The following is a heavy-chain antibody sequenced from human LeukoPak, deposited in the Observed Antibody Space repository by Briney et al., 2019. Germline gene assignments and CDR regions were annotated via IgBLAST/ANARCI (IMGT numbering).Heavy chain of an antibody. Sequence: GGSLRLSCAASGFTFSSYAMSWVRQAPGKGLEWVSAISGSGATTYYADSVKGRFTISRGKYNHTLYLQMNSLSAEDTAVYYCAKDYAYYYGSGIGGFDYWGQGTLVTVSS. J-gene: IGHJ4*02. CDR1: GFTFSSYA. D-gene: IGHD3-10*01. CDR3: AKDYAYYYGSGIGGFDY. V-gene: IGHV3-23*01. CDR2: ISGSGATT.